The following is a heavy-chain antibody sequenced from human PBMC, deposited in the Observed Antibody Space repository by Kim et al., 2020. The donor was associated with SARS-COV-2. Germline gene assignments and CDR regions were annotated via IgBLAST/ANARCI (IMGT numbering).Heavy chain of an antibody. CDR3: ARGTRQWLVRGPYCYYMDV. V-gene: IGHV4-34*01. CDR2: INHSGST. Sequence: SETLSLTCAVYGGSFSGYYWSWIRQPPGKGLEWVGEINHSGSTNYNPSLKSRVTISVDTSKNQFSLQLSSVTAADTAVYYCARGTRQWLVRGPYCYYMDVWGKGTTVTVSS. D-gene: IGHD6-19*01. J-gene: IGHJ6*03. CDR1: GGSFSGYY.